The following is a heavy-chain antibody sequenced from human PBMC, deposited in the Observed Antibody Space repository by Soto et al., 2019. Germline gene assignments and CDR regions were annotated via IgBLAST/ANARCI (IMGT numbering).Heavy chain of an antibody. D-gene: IGHD3-3*01. V-gene: IGHV3-30*18. CDR2: ISYDGSNK. CDR3: AKDFDFWSGIDY. Sequence: ESGGGVVQPGRSLRLSCAASGFTFSSYGMHWVRQAPGKGLEWVAVISYDGSNKYYADSVKGRFTISRDNSKNTLYLQMNSLRAEDTAVYYCAKDFDFWSGIDYWGQGTLVTVSS. CDR1: GFTFSSYG. J-gene: IGHJ4*02.